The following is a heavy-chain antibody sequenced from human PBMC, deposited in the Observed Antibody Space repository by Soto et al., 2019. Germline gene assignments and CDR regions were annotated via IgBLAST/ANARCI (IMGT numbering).Heavy chain of an antibody. CDR1: GFTFSSYA. D-gene: IGHD5-12*01. Sequence: PGGSLRLSCAASGFTFSSYAMHWVRQAPGKGLEWVAVISYDGSNKYYADSVKGRFTISRDNSKNTLYLQMNSLRAEDTAVYYCARDRGGYDTYYFDCWGQGTLVTVSS. CDR2: ISYDGSNK. CDR3: ARDRGGYDTYYFDC. J-gene: IGHJ4*02. V-gene: IGHV3-30-3*01.